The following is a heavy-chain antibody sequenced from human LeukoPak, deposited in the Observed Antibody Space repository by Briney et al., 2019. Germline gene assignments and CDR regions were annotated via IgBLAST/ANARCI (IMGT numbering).Heavy chain of an antibody. V-gene: IGHV4-30-2*01. CDR3: AMLHCSSTSCYTLHAFDI. D-gene: IGHD2-2*02. J-gene: IGHJ3*02. CDR1: GGSISSGGYY. CDR2: ICHSGST. Sequence: PSQTLSLTCTVSGGSISSGGYYWSWIRQPPGKGLEWIGYICHSGSTYYNPSLKSRVTISVDRSKNQFSLKLSSVTAADTAVYYCAMLHCSSTSCYTLHAFDIWGQGTMVTVSS.